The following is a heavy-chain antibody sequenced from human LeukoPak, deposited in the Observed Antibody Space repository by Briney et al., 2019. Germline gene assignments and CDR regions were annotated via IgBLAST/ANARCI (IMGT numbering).Heavy chain of an antibody. CDR3: TSSGGGGNWYQTFDY. CDR2: ISTFNGNT. J-gene: IGHJ4*02. CDR1: GYTFTSYG. Sequence: GASVKVSCKASGYTFTSYGISWVRQAPGQGLEWMGWISTFNGNTNYPQKFQGRVTMTTDTSTRTGYMEVRSLRSDDTAVYSCTSSGGGGNWYQTFDYWGQGTLVTVSS. D-gene: IGHD6-13*01. V-gene: IGHV1-18*01.